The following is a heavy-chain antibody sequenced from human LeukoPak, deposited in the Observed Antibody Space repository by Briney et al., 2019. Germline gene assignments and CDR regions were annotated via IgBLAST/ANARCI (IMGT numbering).Heavy chain of an antibody. J-gene: IGHJ4*02. CDR3: ARVLASAGTLAY. D-gene: IGHD6-13*01. CDR1: GYTFTGYY. V-gene: IGHV1-2*02. Sequence: ASAKVSCKASGYTFTGYYMHWVRQAPGQGLEWMGWINPNSGGTNYAQKFQGRVTMTRDTSISTAYMELSRLRSDDTAVYYCARVLASAGTLAYWGQGTLVTVSS. CDR2: INPNSGGT.